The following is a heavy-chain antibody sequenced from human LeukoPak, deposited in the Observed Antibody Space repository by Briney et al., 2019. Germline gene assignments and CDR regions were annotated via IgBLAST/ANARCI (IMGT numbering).Heavy chain of an antibody. D-gene: IGHD3-22*01. J-gene: IGHJ4*02. CDR3: ARENSGSFDY. CDR2: TRGRGTDA. Sequence: PGGSLRLSYAASGFTFSDYAMSWIRQAPGKGLEWVSATRGRGTDAYYADSVRGRFTISRDNSRNTLYLQMNSLRAEDTAVYYCARENSGSFDYWGQGALVTVSS. CDR1: GFTFSDYA. V-gene: IGHV3-23*01.